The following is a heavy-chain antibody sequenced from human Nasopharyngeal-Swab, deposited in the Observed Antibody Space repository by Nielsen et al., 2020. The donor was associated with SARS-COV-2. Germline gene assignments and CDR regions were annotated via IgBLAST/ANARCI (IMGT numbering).Heavy chain of an antibody. Sequence: WIRQPPGKGLEWIGYIYYSGSTNYNPSLKSRVTISVDTSKNQFSLKLSSVTAADTAVYYCARDGYDSSGYYLSAFDIWGQGTMVTVSS. D-gene: IGHD3-22*01. CDR2: IYYSGST. J-gene: IGHJ3*02. CDR3: ARDGYDSSGYYLSAFDI. V-gene: IGHV4-59*01.